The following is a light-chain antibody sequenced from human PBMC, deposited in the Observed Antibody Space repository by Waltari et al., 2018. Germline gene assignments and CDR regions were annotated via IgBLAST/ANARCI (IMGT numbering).Light chain of an antibody. Sequence: EVVMTQSPATLSVSPGEGATVSCRASESVRTNVAWYQQTPGQAPRLIIYDASTRATGIPDRFSGCGSGTEFILSISSLQSEDFAIYYCQQYNKWPPWTFGQGTKVEIK. V-gene: IGKV3D-15*01. CDR1: ESVRTN. J-gene: IGKJ1*01. CDR2: DAS. CDR3: QQYNKWPPWT.